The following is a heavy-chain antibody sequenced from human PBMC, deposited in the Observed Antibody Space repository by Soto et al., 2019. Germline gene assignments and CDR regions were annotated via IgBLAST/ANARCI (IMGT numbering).Heavy chain of an antibody. CDR3: ARVDDILTGYSDY. V-gene: IGHV3-21*01. CDR2: ISSSSSYI. Sequence: PGGSLRLSCAASGFTFSSYSMNWVRQAPGKGLEWVSSISSSSSYIYYAVSVKGRFTISRDNAKNSLYLQMNSLRAEDTAVYYCARVDDILTGYSDYWGQGTLVTVSS. CDR1: GFTFSSYS. D-gene: IGHD3-9*01. J-gene: IGHJ4*02.